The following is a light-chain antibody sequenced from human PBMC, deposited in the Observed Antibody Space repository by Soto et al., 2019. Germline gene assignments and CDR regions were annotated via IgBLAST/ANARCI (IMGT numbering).Light chain of an antibody. CDR1: SSVVGSYNP. CDR2: EGS. CDR3: CSYAGSSSDV. Sequence: QSALTQPASVSGSPGQSITISCTGTSSVVGSYNPVSWYEQPAGKAPKLMIYEGSKRPAGVSNRFSCSKSGNTASLTISGLQAEDEADYYCCSYAGSSSDVFGTGTKVTVL. V-gene: IGLV2-23*01. J-gene: IGLJ1*01.